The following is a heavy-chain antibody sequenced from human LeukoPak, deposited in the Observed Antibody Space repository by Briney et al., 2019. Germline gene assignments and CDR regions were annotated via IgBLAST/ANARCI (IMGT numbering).Heavy chain of an antibody. CDR1: GGSISSYY. CDR2: IYYSGST. Sequence: SETLSLTCTVSGGSISSYYWSWIRQPPGKGLEWIGYIYYSGSTNYNPSLRSRVTISVDTSKNQFSLKLSSVTAADTAVYYCARSSIAVAHDAFDIWGQGTMVTVSS. J-gene: IGHJ3*02. V-gene: IGHV4-59*01. CDR3: ARSSIAVAHDAFDI. D-gene: IGHD6-19*01.